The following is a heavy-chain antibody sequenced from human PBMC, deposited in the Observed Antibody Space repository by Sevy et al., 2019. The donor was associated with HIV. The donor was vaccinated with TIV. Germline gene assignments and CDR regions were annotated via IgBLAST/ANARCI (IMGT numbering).Heavy chain of an antibody. D-gene: IGHD6-13*01. CDR1: GFTFGDYC. J-gene: IGHJ4*02. CDR3: TRWKAAQSIFDY. Sequence: GGSLRLSCTASGFTFGDYCMSWVRQAPGKGLEWVAFLKCDVYGWTVDHAAFWRGRFVFSRDDSKTIAYLQMNDLKTEDTGVYYCTRWKAAQSIFDYWGQGALVTVSS. CDR2: LKCDVYGWTV. V-gene: IGHV3-49*04.